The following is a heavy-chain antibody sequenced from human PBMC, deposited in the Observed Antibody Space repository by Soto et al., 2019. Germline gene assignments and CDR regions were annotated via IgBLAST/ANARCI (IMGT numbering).Heavy chain of an antibody. V-gene: IGHV4-30-2*01. Sequence: TLSLTCAVSGCSISSGGYSWSWIRQPPGKGLEWIGYIYHSGSTYYNPSLKSRVTISVDRSKNQFSLKLSSVTAADTAVYYCARAPNYYDSSGYYYGAFDIWGQGTMVTVSS. CDR1: GCSISSGGYS. D-gene: IGHD3-22*01. CDR2: IYHSGST. CDR3: ARAPNYYDSSGYYYGAFDI. J-gene: IGHJ3*02.